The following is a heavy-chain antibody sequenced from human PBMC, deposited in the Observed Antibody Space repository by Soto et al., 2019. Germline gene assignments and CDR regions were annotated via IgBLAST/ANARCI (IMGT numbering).Heavy chain of an antibody. CDR3: ARDRGGLMTLVTSSWLDP. Sequence: QVQLVESGGGVVQPGTSLRLSCAASGFNFRSYGMQWVRQAPGKGLEWVAVIWYDGSNQYYADSVKGRFTISRDNSKNTLYLQMNSLRAEDTAMYYGARDRGGLMTLVTSSWLDPWGQGTLVTVSS. J-gene: IGHJ5*02. D-gene: IGHD4-17*01. CDR2: IWYDGSNQ. V-gene: IGHV3-33*01. CDR1: GFNFRSYG.